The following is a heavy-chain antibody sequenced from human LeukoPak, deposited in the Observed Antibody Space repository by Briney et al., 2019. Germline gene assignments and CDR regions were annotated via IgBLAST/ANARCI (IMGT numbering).Heavy chain of an antibody. J-gene: IGHJ5*02. CDR2: ISNDGGGI. V-gene: IGHV3-23*01. CDR1: GFIFSNYG. Sequence: GGSLRLSCAASGFIFSNYGLIWVRQAPGKGLEWVSAISNDGGGIQYAAFVEGRFTISRDNSKKTLFLHMSSLRAEDTALYYCAKGSSGYFADLWGQGTLVTVSS. D-gene: IGHD6-19*01. CDR3: AKGSSGYFADL.